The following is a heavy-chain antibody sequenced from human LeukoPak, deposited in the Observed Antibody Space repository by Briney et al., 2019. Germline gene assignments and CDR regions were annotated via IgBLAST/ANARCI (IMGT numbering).Heavy chain of an antibody. CDR1: GFTFSSYS. CDR2: ISSSSSYI. Sequence: GGSLRLSCAASGFTFSSYSMNWVRQAPGKGLEWVSSISSSSSYIYYADSVKGRFTISRDNAKNSLYLQMNSLRAEDTALYYCARGDRGSSWFYFDYWGQGTLVTVSS. J-gene: IGHJ4*02. CDR3: ARGDRGSSWFYFDY. D-gene: IGHD6-13*01. V-gene: IGHV3-21*01.